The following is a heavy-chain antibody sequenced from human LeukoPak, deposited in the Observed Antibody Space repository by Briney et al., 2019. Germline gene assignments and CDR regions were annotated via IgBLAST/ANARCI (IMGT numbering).Heavy chain of an antibody. V-gene: IGHV4-34*01. CDR2: INHRGST. Sequence: KPSETLSLTCAVYGESLSKYYWTWIRQSPGKGLEWIGEINHRGSTNHNPSLKSRVTLSVDTSKHQFSLKLTSVTAADAAVYYCASLVGSTDYWGQGTLVTVSS. CDR3: ASLVGSTDY. J-gene: IGHJ4*02. D-gene: IGHD1-26*01. CDR1: GESLSKYY.